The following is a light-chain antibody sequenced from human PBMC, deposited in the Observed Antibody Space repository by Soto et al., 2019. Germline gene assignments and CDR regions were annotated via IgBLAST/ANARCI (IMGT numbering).Light chain of an antibody. CDR3: QQSYSTLWT. CDR2: AAS. Sequence: DIQMTQSPTSLSASVGDRVTITCRASQSISSYLNWYQQKPGKAPKLLIYAASSLQGGVPSRFSGSGSGTDFTLTINSLQPEDFATYYCQQSYSTLWTFGQGTKLEIK. CDR1: QSISSY. J-gene: IGKJ2*02. V-gene: IGKV1-39*01.